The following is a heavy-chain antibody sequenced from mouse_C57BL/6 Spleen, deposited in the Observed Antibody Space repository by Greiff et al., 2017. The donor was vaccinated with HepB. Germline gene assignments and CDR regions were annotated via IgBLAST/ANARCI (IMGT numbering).Heavy chain of an antibody. D-gene: IGHD1-1*01. CDR1: GFNIKDYY. CDR3: AYGSRNGFDY. CDR2: IDPEDGDT. V-gene: IGHV14-1*01. J-gene: IGHJ2*01. Sequence: EVKLMESGAELVRPGASVKLSCTASGFNIKDYYMHWVKQRPEQGLEWIGRIDPEDGDTEYAPKFQGKATMTADTSSNTAYLQLSSLTSEDTAVYYCAYGSRNGFDYWGQGTTLTVSS.